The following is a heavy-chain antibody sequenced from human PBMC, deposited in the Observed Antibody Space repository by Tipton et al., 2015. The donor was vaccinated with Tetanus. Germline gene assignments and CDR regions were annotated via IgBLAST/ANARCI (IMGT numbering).Heavy chain of an antibody. J-gene: IGHJ4*02. CDR1: GFTFSHFA. Sequence: SLRLSCVASGFTFSHFAVSWVRRAPGRGLEWVSSLSHDGGNIYYADFARGRFTISRDNSKNTLFLQMDDLRAEDTAIYYCVRGGSGYGNFDSRGQGTLVPVSS. D-gene: IGHD5-12*01. V-gene: IGHV3-23*01. CDR3: VRGGSGYGNFDS. CDR2: LSHDGGNI.